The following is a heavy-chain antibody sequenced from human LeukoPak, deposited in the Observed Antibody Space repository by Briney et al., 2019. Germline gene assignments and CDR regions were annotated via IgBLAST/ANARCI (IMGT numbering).Heavy chain of an antibody. V-gene: IGHV4-39*01. CDR1: GGSISSSSYY. CDR2: IYYSGST. J-gene: IGHJ6*02. D-gene: IGHD4-17*01. Sequence: SETLSLTCTVSGGSISSSSYYWGWVRQPPGKGLEGIGSIYYSGSTYYNPSLKSRVTISVDTSKNQFSLKLSSVTAADTGVYYCARHQAVGMDVWGQGTTVTVSS. CDR3: ARHQAVGMDV.